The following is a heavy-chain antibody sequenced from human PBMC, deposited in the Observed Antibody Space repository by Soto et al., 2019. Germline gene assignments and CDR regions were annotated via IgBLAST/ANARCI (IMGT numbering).Heavy chain of an antibody. V-gene: IGHV3-23*01. CDR1: GFTFTTYA. CDR2: ISGSGGNT. CDR3: AKNTFFDY. J-gene: IGHJ4*02. Sequence: EVQLLESGGGLVQPGGSLRLSCAASGFTFTTYAMSWVRQAPGKGLEWVAAISGSGGNTYYADSVKGRFTISRDNSKNTLYLQMNSLRAEDTAVYYCAKNTFFDYWGQGTLVTVSS.